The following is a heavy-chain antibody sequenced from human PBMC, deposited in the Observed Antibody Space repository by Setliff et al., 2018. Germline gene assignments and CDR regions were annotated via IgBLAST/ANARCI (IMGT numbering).Heavy chain of an antibody. CDR3: AIDYGPTGTPYH. Sequence: GASVKVSCKASGYNFKTYAISWVRQAPGQGLEWMGFISLYDGHTNYAQNFQGRLTVTTDTSTSTAYMELSSLRFEDTAVYYCAIDYGPTGTPYHWGQGTPVTVSS. V-gene: IGHV1-18*01. J-gene: IGHJ4*02. D-gene: IGHD1-1*01. CDR2: ISLYDGHT. CDR1: GYNFKTYA.